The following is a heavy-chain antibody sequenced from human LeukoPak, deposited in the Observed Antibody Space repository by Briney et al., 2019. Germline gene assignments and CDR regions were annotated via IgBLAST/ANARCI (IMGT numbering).Heavy chain of an antibody. CDR3: AKDRSSGPHYYYGMDV. Sequence: RPGGSLRLSCAASGFTFDDYGMTWVRQAPGKGLEWVSAVNWNGGSTGYADSVKGRFTISRDNSKKTVFLQMNSLRGEDTAVYYCAKDRSSGPHYYYGMDVWGRGTTVIVSS. CDR2: VNWNGGST. D-gene: IGHD3-22*01. CDR1: GFTFDDYG. V-gene: IGHV3-20*04. J-gene: IGHJ6*02.